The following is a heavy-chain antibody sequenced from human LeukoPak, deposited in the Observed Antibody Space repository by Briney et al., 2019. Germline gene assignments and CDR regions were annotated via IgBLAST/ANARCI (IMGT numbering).Heavy chain of an antibody. V-gene: IGHV3-30-3*01. J-gene: IGHJ4*02. D-gene: IGHD1-26*01. CDR1: GFTFRSYA. CDR2: ISYDGSNK. CDR3: AKVWSIVGATEGY. Sequence: GGSLGLSCAASGFTFRSYAFHWVRQAPGKGWGWVAVISYDGSNKYYADSVQGRFTISRDNSKNTLYLQMNSLRAEDTAVYYCAKVWSIVGATEGYWGQGTLVTVSS.